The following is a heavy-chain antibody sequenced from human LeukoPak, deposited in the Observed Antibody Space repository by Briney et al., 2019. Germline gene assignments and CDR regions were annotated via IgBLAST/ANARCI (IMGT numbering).Heavy chain of an antibody. V-gene: IGHV4-34*01. CDR2: INHSGST. J-gene: IGHJ4*02. D-gene: IGHD2-15*01. CDR1: GGSFSGYY. Sequence: SETLSLTCAVYGGSFSGYYWSWIRQPPGKELEWIGEINHSGSTNYNPSLKSRVTISVDTSKNQFSLKLSSVTAADTAVYYCASSCSGGSCSTPTRLDYWGQGTLVTVSS. CDR3: ASSCSGGSCSTPTRLDY.